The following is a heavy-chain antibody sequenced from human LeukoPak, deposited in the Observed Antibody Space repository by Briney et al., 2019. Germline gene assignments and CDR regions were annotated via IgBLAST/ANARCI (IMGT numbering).Heavy chain of an antibody. J-gene: IGHJ4*02. V-gene: IGHV3-30*18. Sequence: PGRSLRLSCAAAGFTFNNDAMHWVRQAPGKWLGWVAVISYRGRNKYYADSVKGRFTISSDNSKNTLYLQMNSLRAEDTAVYFCAKGYYDSSGYIDYWGQGTLVTVSS. CDR1: GFTFNNDA. CDR3: AKGYYDSSGYIDY. D-gene: IGHD3-22*01. CDR2: ISYRGRNK.